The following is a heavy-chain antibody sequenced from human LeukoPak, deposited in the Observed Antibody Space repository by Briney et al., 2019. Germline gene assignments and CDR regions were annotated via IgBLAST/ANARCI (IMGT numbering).Heavy chain of an antibody. CDR3: ARVGPEIPVTGHGDAFDI. CDR2: IYYSGST. J-gene: IGHJ3*02. Sequence: SQTLSLTCTVSGGSISSGGYYWSWIRQHPGKGLEWIGYIYYSGSTYYNPSLKSRVTISVDTSKNQFSLKLSSVTAADTAVYYCARVGPEIPVTGHGDAFDIWGQGTMVTVSS. V-gene: IGHV4-31*03. CDR1: GGSISSGGYY. D-gene: IGHD2-21*02.